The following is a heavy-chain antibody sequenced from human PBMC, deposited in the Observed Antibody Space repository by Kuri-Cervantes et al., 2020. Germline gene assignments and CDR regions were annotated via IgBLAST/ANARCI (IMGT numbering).Heavy chain of an antibody. CDR1: VYTFSRYA. CDR3: AKGDYYDMSVKDGMDD. CDR2: ISGGGGGT. Sequence: LSLTCADSVYTFSRYAMSWVRQAPGKGLEWVSDISGGGGGTYYADSLKGRYAISRDKSKNTLYLQMNTLRIEDTGVYYWAKGDYYDMSVKDGMDDWGQGTTVTVSS. D-gene: IGHD3-22*01. V-gene: IGHV3-23*01. J-gene: IGHJ6*02.